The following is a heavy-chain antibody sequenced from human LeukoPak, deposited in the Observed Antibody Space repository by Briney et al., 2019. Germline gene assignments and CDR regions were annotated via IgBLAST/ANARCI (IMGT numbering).Heavy chain of an antibody. CDR1: GGSISSYY. J-gene: IGHJ6*02. Sequence: SETPSLTCTVSGGSISSYYWSWIRQPAGKGLEWIGRIYTSGSTNYNPSLQSRVIMSVDTSKNQFSLKLSSVTAADTAVYYCARETADYDILTGYYNGYYYYGMDVWGQGTTVTVSS. V-gene: IGHV4-4*07. CDR2: IYTSGST. CDR3: ARETADYDILTGYYNGYYYYGMDV. D-gene: IGHD3-9*01.